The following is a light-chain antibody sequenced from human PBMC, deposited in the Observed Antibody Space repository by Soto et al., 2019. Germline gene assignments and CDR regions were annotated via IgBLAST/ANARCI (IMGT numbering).Light chain of an antibody. Sequence: EIVLTQSPDTLSLSPGDRATLSCRASQSVGHMFLAWFQQKPGQAPRLLIFDAYRRATGIPDRFSVSGSGTNFALTISRLEPEDFALYYCHQYASSLGTFGQGTKVDIK. CDR1: QSVGHMF. CDR2: DAY. J-gene: IGKJ1*01. V-gene: IGKV3-20*01. CDR3: HQYASSLGT.